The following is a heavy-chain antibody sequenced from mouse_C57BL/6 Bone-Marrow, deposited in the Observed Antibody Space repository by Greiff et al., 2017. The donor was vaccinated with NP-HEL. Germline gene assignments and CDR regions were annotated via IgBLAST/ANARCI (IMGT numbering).Heavy chain of an antibody. Sequence: EVHLVESGAGLVKPGGSLKLSCAASGFTFSDYGMHWVRQAPEKGLEWVAYFSSGSSTIYYEDTVKGRFPISRDNASNTLFLQMTSLKSADTAMYYCARRYRGLYYYAMDYWGQGTGVTVSA. CDR3: ARRYRGLYYYAMDY. V-gene: IGHV5-17*01. J-gene: IGHJ4*01. D-gene: IGHD2-12*01. CDR2: FSSGSSTI. CDR1: GFTFSDYG.